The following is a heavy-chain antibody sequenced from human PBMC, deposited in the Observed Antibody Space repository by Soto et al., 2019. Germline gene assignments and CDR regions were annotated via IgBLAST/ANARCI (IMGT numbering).Heavy chain of an antibody. CDR1: GYSFTSYW. D-gene: IGHD6-13*01. V-gene: IGHV5-10-1*01. J-gene: IGHJ5*02. Sequence: PGESLKISCKGSGYSFTSYWISWVRQMPGKGLEWMGRIDPSDSYTNYSPSFQGHVTISADKSISTAYLQWSSLKASDTAMYYCARLPRRRAAAGSNNWFDPWGQGTLVTVSS. CDR2: IDPSDSYT. CDR3: ARLPRRRAAAGSNNWFDP.